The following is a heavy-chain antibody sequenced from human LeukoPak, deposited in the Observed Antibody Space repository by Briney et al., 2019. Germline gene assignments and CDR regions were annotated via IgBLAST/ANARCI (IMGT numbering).Heavy chain of an antibody. CDR3: ARTSSRWEAYFDY. CDR2: IYYSGST. CDR1: RGSLSGGGHY. J-gene: IGHJ4*02. D-gene: IGHD1-26*01. Sequence: SETLSLTCTVSRGSLSGGGHYWSWLRPHPGKGLEWIGYIYYSGSTYYNPSLKSRVTISVDTSKNQFSLKLSSVTAADTAVYYCARTSSRWEAYFDYWGQGALVTVSS. V-gene: IGHV4-31*03.